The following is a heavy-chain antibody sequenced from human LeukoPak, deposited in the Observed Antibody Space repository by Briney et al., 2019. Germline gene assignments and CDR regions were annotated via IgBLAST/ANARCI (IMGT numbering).Heavy chain of an antibody. CDR2: IYDSGSA. Sequence: SETLSLTCTVSGASISSYYWGWIRQPPGKGLEWIAYIYDSGSANYNPSLKSRVTTSVDTSKNQCSQMLSSVTAADTAVDFGARQGGGWSFDYWGQGTLVTVSS. CDR3: ARQGGGWSFDY. J-gene: IGHJ4*02. CDR1: GASISSYY. V-gene: IGHV4-59*08. D-gene: IGHD6-19*01.